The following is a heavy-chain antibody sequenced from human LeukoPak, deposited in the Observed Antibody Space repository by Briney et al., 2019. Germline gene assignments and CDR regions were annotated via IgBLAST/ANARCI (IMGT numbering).Heavy chain of an antibody. CDR3: AKDPRGSGYPIYLDS. CDR2: ISGSGGST. J-gene: IGHJ4*02. V-gene: IGHV3-23*01. Sequence: GGSLRLSCAASGFTFSSYGMSWVRQAPGKGLEWVSGISGSGGSTYYADSVKGRFTISRDNSKNTLYLQMNSLRAEDTAVYYCAKDPRGSGYPIYLDSWGQGTLVTVSS. CDR1: GFTFSSYG. D-gene: IGHD3-22*01.